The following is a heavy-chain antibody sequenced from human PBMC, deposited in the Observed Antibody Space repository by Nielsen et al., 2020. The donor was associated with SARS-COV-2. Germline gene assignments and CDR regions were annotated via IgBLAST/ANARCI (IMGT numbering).Heavy chain of an antibody. CDR2: ISISSSTI. V-gene: IGHV3-48*04. J-gene: IGHJ4*02. Sequence: GESLKISCATSGITFSSYSMNWVRQAPGKGLEWISYISISSSTIDYADSVRGRFTMSRDNAKNSLYLQMDSLSAEDTAVYYCVRARFCSSGNCYVDCWGQGTLVTVSS. CDR3: VRARFCSSGNCYVDC. CDR1: GITFSSYS. D-gene: IGHD2-15*01.